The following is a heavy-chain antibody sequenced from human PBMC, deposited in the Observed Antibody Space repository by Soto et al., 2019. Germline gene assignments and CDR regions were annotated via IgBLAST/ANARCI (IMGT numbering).Heavy chain of an antibody. V-gene: IGHV3-11*01. CDR3: ARDYSNKGFDY. CDR1: GFTFSDFY. J-gene: IGHJ4*02. Sequence: GGSLRLSCAASGFTFSDFYMNWIRQAPGRGLEGVSWISGGGRANHYADSGRGRLTISRDKAKNSLYLQMNSPSDEDAAVYYCARDYSNKGFDYWGQGTLVTVSS. D-gene: IGHD4-4*01. CDR2: ISGGGRAN.